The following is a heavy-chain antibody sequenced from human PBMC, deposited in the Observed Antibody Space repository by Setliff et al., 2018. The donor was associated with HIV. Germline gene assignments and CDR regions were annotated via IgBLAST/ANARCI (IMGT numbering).Heavy chain of an antibody. CDR3: ARHTYGDPAYYYYMDV. V-gene: IGHV4-59*08. D-gene: IGHD4-17*01. J-gene: IGHJ6*03. Sequence: SETLSLTCTVSGGSISSYYWSWIRQPPGKGLEGIGYIYYSGSTNYNPSLKSRVTISVDTSKNQFSLKLSSVTAADTAVYYCARHTYGDPAYYYYMDVWGTGTTVTVSS. CDR1: GGSISSYY. CDR2: IYYSGST.